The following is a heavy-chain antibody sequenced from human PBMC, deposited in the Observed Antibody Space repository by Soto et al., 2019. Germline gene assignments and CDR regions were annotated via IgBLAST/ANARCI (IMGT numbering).Heavy chain of an antibody. D-gene: IGHD6-13*01. J-gene: IGHJ4*02. V-gene: IGHV1-69*06. CDR2: IIPIFGTP. CDR3: ARVLEGSSWNAIDF. Sequence: RASLKVSCKASQGTFKNYAISWIRQAPGHGLEWMGGIIPIFGTPNYAQKFQGRVTISADKTTTTAYMDLTGLISDDTAVYYCARVLEGSSWNAIDFWGPGTLVTVSS. CDR1: QGTFKNYA.